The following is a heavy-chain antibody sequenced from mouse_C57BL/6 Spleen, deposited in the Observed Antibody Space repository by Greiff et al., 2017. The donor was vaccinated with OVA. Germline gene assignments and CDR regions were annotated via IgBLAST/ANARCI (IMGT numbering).Heavy chain of an antibody. CDR1: GYTFTTYP. CDR3: ARGYYGSRGDYWYFDV. J-gene: IGHJ1*03. CDR2: FHPYNDDT. D-gene: IGHD1-1*01. V-gene: IGHV1-47*01. Sequence: QVQLQQSGAELVKPGASVKMSCKASGYTFTTYPIEWMKQNHGKSLEWIGNFHPYNDDTKYNEKFKGKATLTVETSSRTVYLELSRLTSAASAVYYDARGYYGSRGDYWYFDVWGTGTTVTVSS.